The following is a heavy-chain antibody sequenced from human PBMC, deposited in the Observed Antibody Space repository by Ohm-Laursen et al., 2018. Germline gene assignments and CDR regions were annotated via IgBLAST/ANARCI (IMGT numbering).Heavy chain of an antibody. CDR3: AKDIEAGGYYGMDV. D-gene: IGHD1-26*01. J-gene: IGHJ6*02. CDR1: GFTFSDYA. CDR2: ISWNSGSI. Sequence: SSLRLSCAASGFTFSDYAMHWVRQAPGKGLEWVSGISWNSGSIGYADSVKGLFTISRDNAKNSLYLQMNSLRAEDTALYYCAKDIEAGGYYGMDVWGQGTTVTVSS. V-gene: IGHV3-9*01.